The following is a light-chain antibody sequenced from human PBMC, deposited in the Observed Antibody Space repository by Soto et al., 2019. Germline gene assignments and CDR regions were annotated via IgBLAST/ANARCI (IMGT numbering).Light chain of an antibody. V-gene: IGKV3-20*01. CDR3: QQYAASPRT. CDR1: QSVSNNY. J-gene: IGKJ1*01. CDR2: GAS. Sequence: EIVLTQSPGTLSLSPWERATLSCRASQSVSNNYLAWYQQKPGQAPRLLIYGASNRATGIPDRFSGSGSGTDFTLTISRLEPEDFAVYYCQQYAASPRTFGQGTKVDIK.